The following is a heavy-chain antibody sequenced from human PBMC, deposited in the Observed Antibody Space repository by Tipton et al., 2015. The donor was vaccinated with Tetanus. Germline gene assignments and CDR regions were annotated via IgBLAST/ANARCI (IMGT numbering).Heavy chain of an antibody. V-gene: IGHV4-39*07. J-gene: IGHJ4*02. CDR1: GGSISRSSYY. CDR3: ARGGFGEFPDY. CDR2: IYYSGST. Sequence: TLSLTCTVSGGSISRSSYYWGWIRQPPGKGLEWIGTIYYSGSTNYNPSLKSRVTISVDTSKNQFSLKLSSVTAADTAVYYCARGGFGEFPDYWGQGTLVTVSS. D-gene: IGHD3-10*01.